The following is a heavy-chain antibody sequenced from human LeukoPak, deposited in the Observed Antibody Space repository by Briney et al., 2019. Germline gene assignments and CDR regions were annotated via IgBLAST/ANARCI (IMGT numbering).Heavy chain of an antibody. V-gene: IGHV1-2*02. D-gene: IGHD3-22*01. CDR2: INPNSGGT. CDR3: ARETDGKYYYDSSGYYCPDY. CDR1: GYTFTGYY. Sequence: GASVKVSCKASGYTFTGYYMHWVRQAPGQGLEWMGWINPNSGGTNYAQKFQGRVTMTRDTSISTAYMELSRLRSDDTAVYYCARETDGKYYYDSSGYYCPDYWGQGTLVTVSS. J-gene: IGHJ4*02.